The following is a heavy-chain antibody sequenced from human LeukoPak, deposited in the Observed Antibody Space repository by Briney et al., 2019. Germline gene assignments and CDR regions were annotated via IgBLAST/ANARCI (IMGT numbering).Heavy chain of an antibody. Sequence: GGSLRLSCAASRFTFSSYAMSWVRQAPGKGLEWVSSISGSGGSTYYADSVKGRFTISRDNSKNTLYLQMNSLRAGDTAVYYCAKEPRGTGTDSSDYWGQGTLVTVSS. CDR3: AKEPRGTGTDSSDY. D-gene: IGHD1/OR15-1a*01. J-gene: IGHJ4*02. CDR2: ISGSGGST. CDR1: RFTFSSYA. V-gene: IGHV3-23*01.